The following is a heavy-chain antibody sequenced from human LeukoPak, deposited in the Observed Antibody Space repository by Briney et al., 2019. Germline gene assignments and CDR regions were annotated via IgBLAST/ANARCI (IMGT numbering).Heavy chain of an antibody. CDR1: GGTFSSYA. CDR2: IIPIFGTA. J-gene: IGHJ5*02. V-gene: IGHV1-69*13. D-gene: IGHD2-21*02. Sequence: SVKVSCKASGGTFSSYAISWVRQAPGQGLEWMGGIIPIFGTANYAQKFQGRVTITADESTSTAYMELSSLRSEDTAVYYCASRAVCGGDCYSRWFDPWGQGTLVTVSS. CDR3: ASRAVCGGDCYSRWFDP.